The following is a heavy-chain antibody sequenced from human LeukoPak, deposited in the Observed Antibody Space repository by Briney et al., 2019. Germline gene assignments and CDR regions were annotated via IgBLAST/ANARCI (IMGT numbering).Heavy chain of an antibody. CDR1: GSTFSSYA. CDR2: ISGSGGST. J-gene: IGHJ4*02. V-gene: IGHV3-23*01. Sequence: GSLRLSCAASGSTFSSYAMSWVRQAPGKGLEWVSAISGSGGSTYYADSVKGRFTISRDNSKNTLYLQMNSLRAEDTAVYYCAKDPDFYCSSTSCYSLYFDYWGQGTLVTVSS. D-gene: IGHD2-2*01. CDR3: AKDPDFYCSSTSCYSLYFDY.